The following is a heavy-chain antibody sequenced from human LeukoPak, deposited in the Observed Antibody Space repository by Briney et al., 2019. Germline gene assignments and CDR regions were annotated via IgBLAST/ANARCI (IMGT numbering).Heavy chain of an antibody. J-gene: IGHJ4*02. CDR3: ARVVITNLFDY. CDR1: GGSFSGYY. D-gene: IGHD3-22*01. V-gene: IGHV4-34*01. Sequence: PSETLSLTCAVYGGSFSGYYWSWIRQPPGKGLEWIGEINHSGSTNYNPSLKSRVTISVDTSKNQFSLKLSSVTAADTAVYYCARVVITNLFDYWGQGTLVTVSS. CDR2: INHSGST.